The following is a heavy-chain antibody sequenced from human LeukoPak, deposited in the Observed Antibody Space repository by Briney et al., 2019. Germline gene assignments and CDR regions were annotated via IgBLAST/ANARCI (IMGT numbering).Heavy chain of an antibody. CDR2: ITGSGGGT. CDR3: AKGDLSAAAPRAFDF. CDR1: GFTFSNYA. J-gene: IGHJ3*01. Sequence: TGGSLRLSCVASGFTFSNYAMSWVRQAPGKGLEWVSAITGSGGGTYYANSVKGRFTISRDNSKNTLYLQMNSLRAEDTAIYYCAKGDLSAAAPRAFDFWGQGTMVTVSS. V-gene: IGHV3-23*01. D-gene: IGHD6-13*01.